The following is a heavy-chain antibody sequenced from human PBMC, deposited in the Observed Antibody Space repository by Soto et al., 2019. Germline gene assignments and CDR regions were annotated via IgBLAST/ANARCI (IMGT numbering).Heavy chain of an antibody. V-gene: IGHV1-69*12. Sequence: QVQLVQSGAEVKKPGSSVKVSCKASGGTFSNYVISWVRQAPGQGLEWVGRITPIFGTANYAQKFQDRVTTTVDXXTXTXXMELSSLRSEDTAVYYCARDSGDYYDSSGQPSFNYWGQGTLVTVSS. J-gene: IGHJ4*02. CDR3: ARDSGDYYDSSGQPSFNY. CDR1: GGTFSNYV. D-gene: IGHD3-22*01. CDR2: ITPIFGTA.